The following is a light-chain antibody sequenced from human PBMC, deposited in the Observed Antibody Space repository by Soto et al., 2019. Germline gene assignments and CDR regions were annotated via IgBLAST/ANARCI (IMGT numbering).Light chain of an antibody. Sequence: QSALTQPASVSGSPGQSITISCTGTSSDVGGYNYVSWYQQHPGKAPKLMIYDVSNRPSGVSNRFSGSKSGXTXXLTISGLQAEDEADYYCSSYTSSSTVVFGGGTKLTVL. CDR1: SSDVGGYNY. J-gene: IGLJ2*01. CDR2: DVS. V-gene: IGLV2-14*01. CDR3: SSYTSSSTVV.